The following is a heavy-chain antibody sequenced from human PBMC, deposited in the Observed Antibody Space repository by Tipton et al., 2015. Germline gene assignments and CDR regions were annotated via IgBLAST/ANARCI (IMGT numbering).Heavy chain of an antibody. J-gene: IGHJ4*02. CDR1: GYTFTNHA. D-gene: IGHD3-10*01. V-gene: IGHV1-3*01. Sequence: VQLVQSGAEVKKPGASVKVSCKASGYTFTNHAMNWVRQAPGQRLEWMGWINGGNGNTKYSQKFQGRVTLTRDTSASTAYMELSSLRSEDTAIYYCARDISGGLVWFGELGFWGQGTLISVSP. CDR2: INGGNGNT. CDR3: ARDISGGLVWFGELGF.